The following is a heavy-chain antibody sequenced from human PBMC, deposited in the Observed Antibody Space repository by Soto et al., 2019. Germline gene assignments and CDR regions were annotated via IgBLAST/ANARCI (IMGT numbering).Heavy chain of an antibody. CDR3: ARDKRGRDGYNFGTRYYYGMDV. CDR2: IIPIFGTP. J-gene: IGHJ6*02. D-gene: IGHD5-12*01. CDR1: GGTFSSYA. Sequence: QVQLVQSGAEVKKPGSSVKVSCKPSGGTFSSYAISWVRQAPGQGLEWMGGIIPIFGTPNYAQKFQDRVTITADESTGTAYMELSSLRSEDTAVYYCARDKRGRDGYNFGTRYYYGMDVWDQGTTVTVSS. V-gene: IGHV1-69*01.